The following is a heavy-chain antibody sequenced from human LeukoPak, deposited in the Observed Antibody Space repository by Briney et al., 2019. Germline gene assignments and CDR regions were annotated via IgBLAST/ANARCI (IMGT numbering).Heavy chain of an antibody. CDR2: IRYDGSNK. Sequence: GGSLRLSCAASGFTFSSYGMHWVRQAPGKGLEWVAFIRYDGSNKYYADSVKGRFTISRDNSKNTLYLQMNSLRAEDTAVYYCAKGDIAVAVQIDYWGQGTLVTVSS. CDR1: GFTFSSYG. J-gene: IGHJ4*02. V-gene: IGHV3-30*02. D-gene: IGHD6-19*01. CDR3: AKGDIAVAVQIDY.